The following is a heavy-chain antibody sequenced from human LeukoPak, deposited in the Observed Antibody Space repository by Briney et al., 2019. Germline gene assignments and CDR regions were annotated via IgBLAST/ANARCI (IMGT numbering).Heavy chain of an antibody. Sequence: PSETLSLTCAVYGGSFSGYYWSWIRQPPGKGLEWIGEINHSGSTNYNPSLKSRVTISVDTSKNQFSLKLSSVTAADTAVYYRARGRVYDSKRYYFDYWGQGTLVTVSS. CDR1: GGSFSGYY. J-gene: IGHJ4*02. V-gene: IGHV4-34*01. CDR2: INHSGST. D-gene: IGHD3-22*01. CDR3: ARGRVYDSKRYYFDY.